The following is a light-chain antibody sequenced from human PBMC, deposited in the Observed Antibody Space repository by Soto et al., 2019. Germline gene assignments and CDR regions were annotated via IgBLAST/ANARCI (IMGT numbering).Light chain of an antibody. CDR1: SSDVGSYNR. CDR3: SSYTSSSTPVV. J-gene: IGLJ2*01. CDR2: EVS. Sequence: QSALTQPTSVSGSPGQSVTISCTGTSSDVGSYNRVSWYQQPPGTAPKLMIYEVSNRPSGVPDRFSGSKSGNTASLTISGLQAEDEADYYCSSYTSSSTPVVCGGGTKLTVL. V-gene: IGLV2-18*02.